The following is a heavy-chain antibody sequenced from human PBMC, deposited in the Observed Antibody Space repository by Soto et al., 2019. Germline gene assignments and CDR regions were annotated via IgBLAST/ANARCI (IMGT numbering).Heavy chain of an antibody. J-gene: IGHJ4*02. CDR3: TTGQRPLRFLEWLSRYYFDY. CDR2: FDPEDGET. V-gene: IGHV1-24*01. D-gene: IGHD3-3*01. CDR1: GYTLPELS. Sequence: ASVKVSCKVSGYTLPELSMHWVRQAPGKGLEWMGGFDPEDGETIYAQKFQGRVTMTADTSTNTAYMELSSLRSEDTAVYYCTTGQRPLRFLEWLSRYYFDYWGQGTLVTVSS.